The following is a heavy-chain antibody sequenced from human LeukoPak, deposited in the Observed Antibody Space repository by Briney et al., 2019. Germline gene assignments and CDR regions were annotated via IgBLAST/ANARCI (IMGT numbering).Heavy chain of an antibody. D-gene: IGHD2-15*01. CDR3: AGGAAATARISAPDY. Sequence: GGSLRLSCAASGFTFSSYSMNWVRQAPGKGLEWVSSISSSSSYIYYADSVKGRFTISRDNAKNSLYLQMNSLRAEDTAVYYCAGGAAATARISAPDYWGQGTLVTVSS. V-gene: IGHV3-21*04. CDR2: ISSSSSYI. CDR1: GFTFSSYS. J-gene: IGHJ4*02.